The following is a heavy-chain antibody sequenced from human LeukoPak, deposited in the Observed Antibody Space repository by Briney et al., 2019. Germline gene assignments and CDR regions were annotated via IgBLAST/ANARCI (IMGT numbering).Heavy chain of an antibody. V-gene: IGHV4-61*01. J-gene: IGHJ4*02. D-gene: IGHD6-13*01. CDR1: GGSISSGSYY. CDR2: IYYSGST. CDR3: AGSSWYEQYYFDY. Sequence: PSQTLSLTCTVSGGSISSGSYYWSWIRQPPGKGLEWIGYIYYSGSTNYNPSLKSRVTISVDTSKNQFSLKLSSVTAADTAVYYCAGSSWYEQYYFDYWGQGTLVTVSS.